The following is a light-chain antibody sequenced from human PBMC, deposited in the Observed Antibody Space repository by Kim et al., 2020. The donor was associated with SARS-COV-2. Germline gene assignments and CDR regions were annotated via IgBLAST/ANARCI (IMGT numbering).Light chain of an antibody. Sequence: ASIGETVTISCRASQTVDIWLAWYQQMPGQAPKLLIHKAVDLQSGVPSRFSGSGSGTEFSLTISSLQPTDFATYYCQQYHTLSTFGQGTKVEVK. CDR2: KAV. CDR1: QTVDIW. V-gene: IGKV1-5*03. J-gene: IGKJ1*01. CDR3: QQYHTLST.